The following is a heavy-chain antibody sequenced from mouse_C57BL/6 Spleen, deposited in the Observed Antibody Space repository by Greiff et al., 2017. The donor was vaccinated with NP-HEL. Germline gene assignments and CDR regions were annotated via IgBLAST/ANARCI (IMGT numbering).Heavy chain of an antibody. J-gene: IGHJ3*01. D-gene: IGHD2-3*01. CDR1: GYTFTSYW. CDR3: ARVYDGYYAWFAY. Sequence: VQLQESGAELAKPGASVKLSCKASGYTFTSYWMHWVKQRPGQGLEWIGYINPSSGYTKYNQKFKDKATLTADKSSSTAYMQLSSLTYEDSAVYYCARVYDGYYAWFAYWGQGTLVTVSA. V-gene: IGHV1-7*01. CDR2: INPSSGYT.